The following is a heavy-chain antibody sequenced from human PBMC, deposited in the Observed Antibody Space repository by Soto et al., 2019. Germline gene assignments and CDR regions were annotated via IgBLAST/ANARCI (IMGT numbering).Heavy chain of an antibody. CDR1: GFTFSSYW. J-gene: IGHJ5*02. V-gene: IGHV3-7*05. D-gene: IGHD2-8*01. CDR3: ARDRPYLRGNWFDP. Sequence: GGSLRLSCAASGFTFSSYWMSWVRQAPGKGLEWVANIKQDGSEKYYVDSVKGRFTISRDNAKNSLYLQMNSLRAEDTAVYYCARDRPYLRGNWFDPWGQGTLVTVSS. CDR2: IKQDGSEK.